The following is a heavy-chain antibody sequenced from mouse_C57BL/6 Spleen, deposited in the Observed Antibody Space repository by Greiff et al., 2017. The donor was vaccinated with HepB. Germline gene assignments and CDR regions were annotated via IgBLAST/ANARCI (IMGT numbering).Heavy chain of an antibody. V-gene: IGHV1-76*01. J-gene: IGHJ2*01. CDR1: GYTFTDYY. CDR2: IYPGSGNT. CDR3: ARYLDYSNLDY. D-gene: IGHD2-5*01. Sequence: VQLQQSGAELVRPGASVKLSCKASGYTFTDYYINWVKQRPGQGLEWIARIYPGSGNTYYNEKFKGKATLTAEKSSSTAYMQLSSLTSEDSAVYFCARYLDYSNLDYWGQGTTLTVSS.